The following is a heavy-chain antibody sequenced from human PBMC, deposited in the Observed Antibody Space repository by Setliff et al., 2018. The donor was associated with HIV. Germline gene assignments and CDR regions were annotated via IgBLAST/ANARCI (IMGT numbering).Heavy chain of an antibody. D-gene: IGHD3-10*01. V-gene: IGHV1-3*01. Sequence: PGESLKISCQASGYTFTTYSIHWVRQAPGQSLEWMGWINVGKGDTKYSQELQGRITITRDTSANTAYMELSSLRSDDTAVYFCARGALLAVFDFDHWGHGTLVTVSS. CDR3: ARGALLAVFDFDH. CDR1: GYTFTTYS. CDR2: INVGKGDT. J-gene: IGHJ4*01.